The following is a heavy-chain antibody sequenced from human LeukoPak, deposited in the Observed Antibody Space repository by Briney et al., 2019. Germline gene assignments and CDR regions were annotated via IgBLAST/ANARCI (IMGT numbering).Heavy chain of an antibody. CDR2: ISGRRDST. CDR1: GFTFSSYG. V-gene: IGHV3-23*01. D-gene: IGHD3-16*01. Sequence: PGGSLRLSCAASGFTFSSYGMSWVRQAPGKGLEWVSTISGRRDSTSYADSVKGRFTISRDNSKNTLYLQMNSLRAEDTAVYYCAKVLGVIPLDYWGQGTLVTVSS. CDR3: AKVLGVIPLDY. J-gene: IGHJ4*02.